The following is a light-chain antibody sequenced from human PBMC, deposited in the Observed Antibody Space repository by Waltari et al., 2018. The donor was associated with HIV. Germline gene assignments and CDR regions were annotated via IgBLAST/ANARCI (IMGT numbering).Light chain of an antibody. CDR3: QVWVDSSDVAVI. CDR1: NIGGKL. Sequence: SYALTQPPSVSVAPGKTARITCGGDNIGGKLVHWYQQKPGQAPVLVICDDSDRPSGIPERFSGSNSGNTATLTISRVEGGDEADYYCQVWVDSSDVAVIFGGGTKLTVL. J-gene: IGLJ2*01. CDR2: DDS. V-gene: IGLV3-21*04.